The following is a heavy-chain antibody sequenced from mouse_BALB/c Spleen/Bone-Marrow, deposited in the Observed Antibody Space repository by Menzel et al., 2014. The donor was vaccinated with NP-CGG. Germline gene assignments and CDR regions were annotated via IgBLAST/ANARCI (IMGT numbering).Heavy chain of an antibody. V-gene: IGHV7-3*02. CDR1: GFTFTDYY. Sequence: EVQGVESGGGLVQPGGSLRLSCATSGFTFTDYYMNWVRQPPGKALEWLGFIRNKAYGYTTEYSASVKGRFTISRDNSQGILYLQMNSLRAKDSATYYCARDMGGILFDSWGQGTTLTVSS. CDR2: IRNKAYGYTT. J-gene: IGHJ2*01. D-gene: IGHD4-1*01. CDR3: ARDMGGILFDS.